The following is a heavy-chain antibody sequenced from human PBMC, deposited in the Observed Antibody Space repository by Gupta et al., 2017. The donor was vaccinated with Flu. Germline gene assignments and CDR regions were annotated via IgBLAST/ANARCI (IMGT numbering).Heavy chain of an antibody. V-gene: IGHV3-15*01. J-gene: IGHJ5*02. D-gene: IGHD6-19*01. CDR3: TTDILSGWYSNWFDP. CDR1: GFTFSNAW. CDR2: IKSKTDGGTT. Sequence: EVQLVESGGGLVKPGGSLRLSCAASGFTFSNAWMSWVRQAPGKGLEWVGRIKSKTDGGTTDYAAPVKGRFTISRDDSKNTLYLQMNSLKTEDTAVYYCTTDILSGWYSNWFDPWGQGTLVTVSS.